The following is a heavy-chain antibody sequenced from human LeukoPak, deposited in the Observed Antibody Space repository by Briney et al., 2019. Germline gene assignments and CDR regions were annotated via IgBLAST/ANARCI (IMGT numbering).Heavy chain of an antibody. J-gene: IGHJ1*01. CDR2: ISSSGTI. D-gene: IGHD3-22*01. Sequence: GGSLRLSCAASGFTLSSYSMNWVRQAPGKGLEWVSYISSSGTIYYADSVRGRFIISRDTAKNALYLHMESLRAEDTAVYYCARLAHSNGYYSPGSNWGQGAWSPSPQ. CDR3: ARLAHSNGYYSPGSN. CDR1: GFTLSSYS. V-gene: IGHV3-48*04.